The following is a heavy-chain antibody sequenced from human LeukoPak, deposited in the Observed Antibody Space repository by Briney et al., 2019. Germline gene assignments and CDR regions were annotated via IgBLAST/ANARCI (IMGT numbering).Heavy chain of an antibody. Sequence: GASVKVSCKASGYTFTSYDINWVRQATRQGLEWMGWMNPNSGNTGYAQKFQGRVTMTRNTSISTAYMELSSLRSEDTAVYYCARVGKYYDFWSGYYAMDYYYYMDVWGKGTTVTVSS. V-gene: IGHV1-8*01. CDR1: GYTFTSYD. CDR2: MNPNSGNT. J-gene: IGHJ6*03. D-gene: IGHD3-3*01. CDR3: ARVGKYYDFWSGYYAMDYYYYMDV.